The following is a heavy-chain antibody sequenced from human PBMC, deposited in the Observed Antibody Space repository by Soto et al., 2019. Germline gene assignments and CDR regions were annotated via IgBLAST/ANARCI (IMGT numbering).Heavy chain of an antibody. CDR2: ISDSGST. D-gene: IGHD2-15*01. Sequence: EVQLLESRGGLVQPGGSRRLSCAASGFTFSSYAMSWVRQAPGKGLEWVSTISDSGSTYYADSVKGRFTISRDISKNTLYVQMSSLRAEDTAVYYCAKGGEGYCSGTSCLYHMDAWGKGTTVTVSS. J-gene: IGHJ6*03. CDR1: GFTFSSYA. V-gene: IGHV3-23*01. CDR3: AKGGEGYCSGTSCLYHMDA.